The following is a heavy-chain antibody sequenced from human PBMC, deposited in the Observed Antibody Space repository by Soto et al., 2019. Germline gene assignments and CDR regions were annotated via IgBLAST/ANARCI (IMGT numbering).Heavy chain of an antibody. D-gene: IGHD6-19*01. CDR1: GFTASTNY. CDR2: IYSGGKT. CDR3: ARMASLREWLVNASDM. Sequence: GGSLRLSCAASGFTASTNYISWVRQAPGKGLEWVSIIYSGGKTYYADSVKGRFVISRDNSKNTLYLQMNSLRVEDTAVYYCARMASLREWLVNASDMWGQGTTVTVSS. J-gene: IGHJ3*02. V-gene: IGHV3-53*01.